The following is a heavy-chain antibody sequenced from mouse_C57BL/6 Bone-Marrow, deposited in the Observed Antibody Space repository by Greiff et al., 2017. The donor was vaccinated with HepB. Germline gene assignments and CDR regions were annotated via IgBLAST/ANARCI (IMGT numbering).Heavy chain of an antibody. J-gene: IGHJ1*03. CDR3: ASNHGSSSDWYFDV. CDR1: GYSITSGYE. Sequence: EVKLQESGPGMVKPSQSLSLTCTVTGYSITSGYEWHWNRHFPGNKLEWMGYISYSGSTNYNPTLKSRISITHDTSKNHFFLKLNSVTTEDTATYSCASNHGSSSDWYFDVWGTGTPVTVSS. CDR2: ISYSGST. V-gene: IGHV3-1*01. D-gene: IGHD1-1*01.